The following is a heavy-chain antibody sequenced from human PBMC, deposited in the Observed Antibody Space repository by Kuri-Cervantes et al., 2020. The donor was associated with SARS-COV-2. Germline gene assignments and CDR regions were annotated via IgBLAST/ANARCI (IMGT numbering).Heavy chain of an antibody. Sequence: GASLKISCVASGFSFSDYYMSWIRQAPGKGLEWVSYISGSGGYTNYADSAKGRFTISRDNAKNSVYLQMRSVRAEDTAVYYCARDLISVTAYFDFWGQGTQVTVSS. D-gene: IGHD2-21*02. CDR3: ARDLISVTAYFDF. J-gene: IGHJ4*02. CDR1: GFSFSDYY. CDR2: ISGSGGYT. V-gene: IGHV3-11*06.